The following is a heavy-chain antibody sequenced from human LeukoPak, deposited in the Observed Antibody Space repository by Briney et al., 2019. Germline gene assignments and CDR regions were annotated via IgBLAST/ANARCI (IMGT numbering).Heavy chain of an antibody. Sequence: GGSLRLSCAASGFTFSSYSMNWVRQAPGKGLEWVSGISGSGGSTYYADSVKGRFTISRDNSKNTLYLQMNSLRAEDTAVYYCAKEKIIGFVFDGSDIWGQGTMVTVSS. CDR3: AKEKIIGFVFDGSDI. V-gene: IGHV3-23*01. J-gene: IGHJ3*02. CDR1: GFTFSSYS. CDR2: ISGSGGST. D-gene: IGHD2/OR15-2a*01.